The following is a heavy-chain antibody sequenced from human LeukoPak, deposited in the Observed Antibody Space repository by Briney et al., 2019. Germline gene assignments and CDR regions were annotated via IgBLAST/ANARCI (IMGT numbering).Heavy chain of an antibody. CDR2: ISTAGDT. Sequence: GGSLRLSCAASGFTFSRYDMHWVRQVTGKGLEWVSAISTAGDTYYPGSVKGRFTVSRENAKNSLYLQMNSLSAGDTAVYYCARDISGGYDGLDVWGQGTKVTVSS. D-gene: IGHD3-22*01. CDR1: GFTFSRYD. J-gene: IGHJ6*02. V-gene: IGHV3-13*01. CDR3: ARDISGGYDGLDV.